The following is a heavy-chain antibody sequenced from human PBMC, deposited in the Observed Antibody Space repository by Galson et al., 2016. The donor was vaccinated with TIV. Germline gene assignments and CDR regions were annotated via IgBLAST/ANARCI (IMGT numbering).Heavy chain of an antibody. J-gene: IGHJ3*02. D-gene: IGHD1-7*01. V-gene: IGHV4-39*01. CDR3: ARHREWELGAFDI. CDR1: GGSLSSSSYY. CDR2: SYYSGDT. Sequence: ETLSLTCTVSGGSLSSSSYYWGWIRQATGKGLEWIGSSYYSGDTYYNPSLKSRPTVSVDTSKNHFSLKLNGVTSTDTAVYYCARHREWELGAFDIWGQGTMVTVSS.